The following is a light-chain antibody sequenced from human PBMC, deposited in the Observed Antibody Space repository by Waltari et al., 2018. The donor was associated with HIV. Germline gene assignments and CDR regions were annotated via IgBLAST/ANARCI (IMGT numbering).Light chain of an antibody. Sequence: QSVLTQPPSASGTPGQRVTISCSGSSSNIGRNTVNWYQQRPGTAPKLLICRTNPRPSGVPDRVSGSKSGTSASLAISGLQSEDEADYYCAAWDDSLNGWVFGGGTKLTVL. J-gene: IGLJ3*02. V-gene: IGLV1-44*01. CDR2: RTN. CDR1: SSNIGRNT. CDR3: AAWDDSLNGWV.